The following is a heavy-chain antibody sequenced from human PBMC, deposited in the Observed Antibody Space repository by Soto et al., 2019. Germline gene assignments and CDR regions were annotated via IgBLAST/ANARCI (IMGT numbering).Heavy chain of an antibody. V-gene: IGHV4-39*01. Sequence: TVVCGTIISLSDYRSRIRKPPGKGLEWIGSIYYSGSTYYNPSLKSRVTISVDTSKNQFSLKLSSVTAADTAVYYCASRVYTVGATGFDNWGQGTLVTVPS. CDR1: CGTIISLSDY. CDR2: IYYSGST. CDR3: ASRVYTVGATGFDN. J-gene: IGHJ4*02. D-gene: IGHD1-26*01.